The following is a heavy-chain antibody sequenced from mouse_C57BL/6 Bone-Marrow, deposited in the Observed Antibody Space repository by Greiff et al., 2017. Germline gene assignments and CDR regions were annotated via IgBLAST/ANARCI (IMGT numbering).Heavy chain of an antibody. CDR1: GFTFSDYG. D-gene: IGHD1-1*01. Sequence: EVKVVESGGGLVKPGGSLKLSCAASGFTFSDYGMHWVRQAPEKGLEWVAYISSGSSTIYYADTVKGRFTISRDNAKNTLFLQMTSLRSEDTAMYYCARGGPYYGSIYWYFDVWGTGTTVTVSS. CDR3: ARGGPYYGSIYWYFDV. CDR2: ISSGSSTI. V-gene: IGHV5-17*01. J-gene: IGHJ1*03.